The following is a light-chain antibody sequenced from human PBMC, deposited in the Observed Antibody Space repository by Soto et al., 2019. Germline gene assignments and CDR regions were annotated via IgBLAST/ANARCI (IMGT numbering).Light chain of an antibody. J-gene: IGLJ2*01. V-gene: IGLV2-14*01. Sequence: QSALTQPASVSGSPGQSITISCTGTSSDIGDSNFVSWYQQHPGKAPKLIIFEVSTRPSGVSNRFSGFKSANTAYLTISGVQPEDEADYHCSSYTTIKTVVFGGGTKLTVL. CDR1: SSDIGDSNF. CDR2: EVS. CDR3: SSYTTIKTVV.